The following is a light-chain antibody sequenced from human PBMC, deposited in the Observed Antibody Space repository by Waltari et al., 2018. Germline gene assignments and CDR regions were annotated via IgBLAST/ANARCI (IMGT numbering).Light chain of an antibody. CDR1: SSTIGSNY. CDR3: ATWDDSLSVVL. Sequence: QSVLIQPPSASGTPGQRITISCSGSSSTIGSNYVYWYQQVPGTAPRLLIYMTDQRPSGVPDRFSASKSGTSASLAINGLRSEDEADYYCATWDDSLSVVLFGGGTTLTVL. V-gene: IGLV1-47*01. J-gene: IGLJ3*02. CDR2: MTD.